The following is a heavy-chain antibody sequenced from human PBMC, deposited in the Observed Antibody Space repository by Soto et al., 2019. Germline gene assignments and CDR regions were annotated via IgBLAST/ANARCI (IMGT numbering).Heavy chain of an antibody. V-gene: IGHV4-34*01. Sequence: QVQLQQWGAGLLKPSETLSLTCAVYGGSFSGYYWSWIRQPPGKGLEWIGEINHSGSTNYNPSLKSRVTISVDTAKNQFSLKLSSVTAAGTAVYYCARGYSSGQDFWGQGTLVTVSS. J-gene: IGHJ4*02. CDR2: INHSGST. CDR1: GGSFSGYY. D-gene: IGHD6-19*01. CDR3: ARGYSSGQDF.